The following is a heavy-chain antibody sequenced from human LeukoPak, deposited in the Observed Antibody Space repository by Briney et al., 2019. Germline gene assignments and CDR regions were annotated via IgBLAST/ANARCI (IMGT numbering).Heavy chain of an antibody. J-gene: IGHJ3*02. CDR1: GGTFSSYA. D-gene: IGHD6-13*01. CDR2: IIPIFGTA. Sequence: ASVKVSCKASGGTFSSYAISWVRQAPGQGLEWMGGIIPIFGTANYAQKFQGRVTITTDESTSTAYMGLSSLRSEDTAVYYCARVAAYSSSWYPDAFDIWGQGTMVTVSS. CDR3: ARVAAYSSSWYPDAFDI. V-gene: IGHV1-69*05.